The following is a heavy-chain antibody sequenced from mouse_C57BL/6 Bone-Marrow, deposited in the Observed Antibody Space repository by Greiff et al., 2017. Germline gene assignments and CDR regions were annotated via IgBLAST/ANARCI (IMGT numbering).Heavy chain of an antibody. CDR2: IYPGDGDT. Sequence: VQLQQSGPELVKPGASVKISCKASGYAFSSSWMNWVKQRPGKGLEWIGRIYPGDGDTNYNGKFKGKATLTADKSSSTAYMQLSSLTSEDSAVYFCARMGIYYDYDGTFYAMDYWGQGTSVTVSS. CDR3: ARMGIYYDYDGTFYAMDY. J-gene: IGHJ4*01. CDR1: GYAFSSSW. V-gene: IGHV1-82*01. D-gene: IGHD2-4*01.